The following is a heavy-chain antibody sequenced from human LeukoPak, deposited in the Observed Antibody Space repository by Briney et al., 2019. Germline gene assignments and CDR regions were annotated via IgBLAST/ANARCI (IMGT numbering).Heavy chain of an antibody. J-gene: IGHJ4*02. CDR3: ARDLSGWYDFYDY. CDR1: GYTFTSYG. Sequence: GASVKVSCKASGYTFTSYGISWVRQAPGQGLEGMGWISAYNGNTNYAQKLQAGVTMTTDTSTSTAYKELRSLRSDDTAVYYCARDLSGWYDFYDYWGQGTLVTVSS. CDR2: ISAYNGNT. V-gene: IGHV1-18*04. D-gene: IGHD6-19*01.